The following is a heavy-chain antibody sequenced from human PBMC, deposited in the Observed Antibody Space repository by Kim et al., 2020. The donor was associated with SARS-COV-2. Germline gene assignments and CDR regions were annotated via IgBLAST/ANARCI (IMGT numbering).Heavy chain of an antibody. V-gene: IGHV4-59*01. D-gene: IGHD4-17*01. Sequence: YTPPPKSRVTISVDTAKNQFSLKLSSVTAADTAVYYCARYGDYDTDAFDIWGQGTMVTVSS. J-gene: IGHJ3*02. CDR3: ARYGDYDTDAFDI.